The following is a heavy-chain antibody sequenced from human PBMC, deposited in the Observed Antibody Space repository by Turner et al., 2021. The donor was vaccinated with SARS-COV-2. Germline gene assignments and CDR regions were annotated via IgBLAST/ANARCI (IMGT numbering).Heavy chain of an antibody. CDR1: GFTFSTYS. D-gene: IGHD3-3*01. J-gene: IGHJ6*02. V-gene: IGHV3-21*01. CDR3: AREDDFWSGYHHYGMDV. CDR2: ISSSSIYI. Sequence: EVQLVESGGGLVKPGGSLRHSCAASGFTFSTYSMNWVRQAPGKGLEWVSSISSSSIYIYYADSVKGRFTISRDNAKNSLYLQMNSLRAEDTAVYYCAREDDFWSGYHHYGMDVWGQGTTVTVSS.